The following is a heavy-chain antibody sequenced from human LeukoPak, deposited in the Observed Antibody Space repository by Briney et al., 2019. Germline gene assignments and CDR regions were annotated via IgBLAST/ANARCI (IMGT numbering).Heavy chain of an antibody. CDR3: ARVRPGELLSVPYYYYMDV. J-gene: IGHJ6*03. CDR2: INHSGST. Sequence: PSETLSLTCTVSGGSISSSSYYWGWIRQPPGKGLEWIGEINHSGSTNYNPSLKSRVTISVDTSKNQFSLKLSSVTAADTAVYYCARVRPGELLSVPYYYYMDVWGKGTTVTVSS. D-gene: IGHD3-10*01. V-gene: IGHV4-39*07. CDR1: GGSISSSSYY.